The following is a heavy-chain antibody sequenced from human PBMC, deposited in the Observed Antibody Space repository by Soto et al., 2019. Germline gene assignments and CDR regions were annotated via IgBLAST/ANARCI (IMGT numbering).Heavy chain of an antibody. J-gene: IGHJ4*02. CDR3: AKDAHYDILTGYYNTLFDS. D-gene: IGHD3-9*01. Sequence: PGGSLRLSCAASGFTFSSYAMSWVRQAPGKGLEWVSAISGSGGSTYYADSVKGRFTISRDNSKNTLYLQMNSLRAEDTAVYYCAKDAHYDILTGYYNTLFDSWGQGTLVTVSS. V-gene: IGHV3-23*01. CDR2: ISGSGGST. CDR1: GFTFSSYA.